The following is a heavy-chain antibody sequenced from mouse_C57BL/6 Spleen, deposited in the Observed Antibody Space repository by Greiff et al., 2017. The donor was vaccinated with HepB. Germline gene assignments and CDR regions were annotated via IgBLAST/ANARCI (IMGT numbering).Heavy chain of an antibody. CDR1: GYTFTSYW. Sequence: VQLQQSGAELVKPGASVKLSCKASGYTFTSYWMHWVKQRPGQGLEWIGMIHPNSGSTNYNEKFKSKATLTVDKSSSTAYMQLSSLTSEYSAVYYCAREGDSNYPYAMDYWGQGTSVTVAS. CDR2: IHPNSGST. J-gene: IGHJ4*01. V-gene: IGHV1-64*01. CDR3: AREGDSNYPYAMDY. D-gene: IGHD2-5*01.